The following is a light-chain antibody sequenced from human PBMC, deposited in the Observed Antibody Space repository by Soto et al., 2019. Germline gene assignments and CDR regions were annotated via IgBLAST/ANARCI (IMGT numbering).Light chain of an antibody. CDR1: SSDAGAYNY. CDR3: CSYTTSSTWL. V-gene: IGLV2-14*01. Sequence: QSALTQPASVSASPGQSITIFCTGTSSDAGAYNYVSWYQQHPGRAPKLVISEVRNRPSGVSNRFSGSKSGNTASLTISGLQADDEADYFCCSYTTSSTWLFGGGTKLTVL. J-gene: IGLJ3*02. CDR2: EVR.